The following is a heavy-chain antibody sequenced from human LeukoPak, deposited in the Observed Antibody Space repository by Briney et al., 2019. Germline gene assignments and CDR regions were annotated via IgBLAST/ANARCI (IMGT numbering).Heavy chain of an antibody. D-gene: IGHD6-19*01. CDR3: AREDIAVAGTAFDY. CDR1: GFTFSSYS. CDR2: ISSSSSYI. Sequence: GGSLRLSCAASGFTFSSYSINWVRQAPGKGLEWVSSISSSSSYIYYADSVKGRLTISRDNAKNSLYLQMNSLRAEDTAVYYCAREDIAVAGTAFDYWGQGTLVTVSS. J-gene: IGHJ4*02. V-gene: IGHV3-21*01.